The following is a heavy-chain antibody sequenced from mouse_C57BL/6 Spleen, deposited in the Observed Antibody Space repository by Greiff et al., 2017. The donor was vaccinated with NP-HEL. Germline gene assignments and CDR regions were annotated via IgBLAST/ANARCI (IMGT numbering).Heavy chain of an antibody. CDR2: IDPETGGT. J-gene: IGHJ3*01. CDR1: GYTFTDYE. Sequence: QVQLQQSGAELVRPGASVTLSCKASGYTFTDYEMHWVKQTPVHGLEWIGAIDPETGGTAYNQKFKGKAILTADKSSSTAYMELRSLTSEDSAVYYCTRGEVTTGFAYWGQGTLVTVSA. V-gene: IGHV1-15*01. D-gene: IGHD2-2*01. CDR3: TRGEVTTGFAY.